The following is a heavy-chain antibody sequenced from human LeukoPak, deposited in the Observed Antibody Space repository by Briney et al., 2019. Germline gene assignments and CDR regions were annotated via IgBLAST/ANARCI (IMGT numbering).Heavy chain of an antibody. Sequence: PGGSLRLSCAASGFTFSDYYMSWIRQAPGKGLEWVSYISSSGSTIYYADSVKGRFTISRDNAKNSLYLQMNSLRAEDTAVYYCARDIVVVVAAGYDAFDIWGQGTMVTVSS. CDR3: ARDIVVVVAAGYDAFDI. D-gene: IGHD2-15*01. CDR2: ISSSGSTI. CDR1: GFTFSDYY. V-gene: IGHV3-11*04. J-gene: IGHJ3*02.